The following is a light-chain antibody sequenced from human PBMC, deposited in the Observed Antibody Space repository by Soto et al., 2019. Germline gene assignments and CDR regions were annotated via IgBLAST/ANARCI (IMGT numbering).Light chain of an antibody. CDR2: DVN. Sequence: QSVLTPPRLLSGSPGQPVNISCTVTRIHIGTYDYVSWYQQHPGKAPPVMIYDVNKRPSGVPDRFSGSKSGNSASLTISGLQAEDEADYYCCAHEGSYTFVFGTGTKV. V-gene: IGLV2-11*01. CDR1: RIHIGTYDY. J-gene: IGLJ1*01. CDR3: CAHEGSYTFV.